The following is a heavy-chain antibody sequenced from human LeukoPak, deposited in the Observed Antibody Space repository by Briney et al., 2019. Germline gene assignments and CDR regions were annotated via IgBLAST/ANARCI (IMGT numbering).Heavy chain of an antibody. CDR2: VSGSSGGT. J-gene: IGHJ4*02. CDR1: GFTFSNFA. V-gene: IGHV3-23*01. D-gene: IGHD3-3*01. CDR3: AKDFYDFSTGYRSGFDY. Sequence: GGSLRLSRAASGFTFSNFAMNWVRQAPGKGLEWVSLVSGSSGGTYYADSVKGRFTISRDNSKNTLYLQMNSLRAEDTAVYYCAKDFYDFSTGYRSGFDYWGQGTLVTVSS.